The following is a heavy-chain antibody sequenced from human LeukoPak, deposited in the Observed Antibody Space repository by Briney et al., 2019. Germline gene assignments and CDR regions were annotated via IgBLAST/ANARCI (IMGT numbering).Heavy chain of an antibody. CDR2: IIPIFGTA. J-gene: IGHJ4*02. Sequence: SVTVSCKASGGTFSSYAISWVRQAPGQGLEWMGGIIPIFGTANYAQKFQGRVTITTDESTSTAYMELSSLRSEDTVVYYCARDFTGYGGNSTSTLGYWGQGTLVTVSS. CDR1: GGTFSSYA. CDR3: ARDFTGYGGNSTSTLGY. D-gene: IGHD4-23*01. V-gene: IGHV1-69*05.